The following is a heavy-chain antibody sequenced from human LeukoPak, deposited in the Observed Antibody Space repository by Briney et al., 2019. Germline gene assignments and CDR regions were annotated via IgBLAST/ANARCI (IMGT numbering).Heavy chain of an antibody. CDR3: ARDGYSYGHVPYYFDY. V-gene: IGHV3-21*01. CDR1: GFTFSSYS. D-gene: IGHD5-18*01. Sequence: GGSLRLSCAASGFTFSSYSMNWVRQAPGKGLEWVSSISSSSSYIYYAGSVKGRFTISRDNAKNSLYLQMNSLRAEDTAVYYCARDGYSYGHVPYYFDYWGQGTLVTVSS. J-gene: IGHJ4*02. CDR2: ISSSSSYI.